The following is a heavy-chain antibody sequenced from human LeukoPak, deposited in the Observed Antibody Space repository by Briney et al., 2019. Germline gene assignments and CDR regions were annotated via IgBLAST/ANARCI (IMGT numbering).Heavy chain of an antibody. CDR1: GFTLSNYV. J-gene: IGHJ4*02. Sequence: GGSLRLSCAASGFTLSNYVLHWVRQAPGKGLEWVAAISNDGNRYYADSLEGRFTISRDNSRNILLLEINSLRAEDTALYYCVRARDGFNVLDSWGQGDLVTVSS. V-gene: IGHV3-30*03. CDR2: ISNDGNR. CDR3: VRARDGFNVLDS. D-gene: IGHD5-24*01.